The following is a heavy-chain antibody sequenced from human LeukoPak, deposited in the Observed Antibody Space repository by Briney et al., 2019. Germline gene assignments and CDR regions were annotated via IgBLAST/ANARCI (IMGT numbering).Heavy chain of an antibody. J-gene: IGHJ4*02. CDR3: ARATTAMVSDY. Sequence: ASVKVSCKASGYTFTGYYMHWVRPAPGQGLEWMGWINPNSGGTNYAQKFQGWVTMTRDTSISTAYMELSRLRSDDTAVYYCARATTAMVSDYWGQGTLVTVSS. D-gene: IGHD5-18*01. CDR2: INPNSGGT. V-gene: IGHV1-2*04. CDR1: GYTFTGYY.